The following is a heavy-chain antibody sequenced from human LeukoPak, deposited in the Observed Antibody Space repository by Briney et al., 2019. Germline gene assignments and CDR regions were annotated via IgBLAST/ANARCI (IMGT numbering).Heavy chain of an antibody. V-gene: IGHV3-43*01. J-gene: IGHJ4*02. Sequence: GGSLRLSCAASGFTFDDYTFHWVRKAPGKGLEWVSLITWDGGTTYYADSVKGRFTISRDNSKNSVYLQMNSLRTEDTALYYCTKDRYCTTTSCPLDYWGQGTLVTVSS. D-gene: IGHD2-2*01. CDR3: TKDRYCTTTSCPLDY. CDR2: ITWDGGTT. CDR1: GFTFDDYT.